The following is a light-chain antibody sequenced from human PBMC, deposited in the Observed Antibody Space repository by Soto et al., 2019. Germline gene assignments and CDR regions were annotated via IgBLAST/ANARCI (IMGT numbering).Light chain of an antibody. V-gene: IGKV1-33*01. CDR2: DAS. J-gene: IGKJ4*01. CDR3: QEYDNRPLT. CDR1: QDISNY. Sequence: IHRTQSVSSLSASLGDRVTITCQASQDISNYLNWYQQKPGKAPKLLIYDASNLETGVPSRFSGSGSGTDFTFTISSLQPEDIATYYCQEYDNRPLTFGGGTKVDIK.